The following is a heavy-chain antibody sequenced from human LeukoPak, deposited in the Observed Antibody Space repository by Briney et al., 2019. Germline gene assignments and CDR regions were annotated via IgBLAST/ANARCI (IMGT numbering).Heavy chain of an antibody. Sequence: GGSLGLSCAASGFTFSSYSMNWVRQAPGKGLEWVSSISSSSSYIYYADSVKGRFTISRDNAENALYLRMNSLRAEDTAVYYCARLSQRGDSSTYQPFDSWGQGTLVTVSS. CDR1: GFTFSSYS. CDR2: ISSSSSYI. CDR3: ARLSQRGDSSTYQPFDS. V-gene: IGHV3-21*01. J-gene: IGHJ4*02. D-gene: IGHD3-22*01.